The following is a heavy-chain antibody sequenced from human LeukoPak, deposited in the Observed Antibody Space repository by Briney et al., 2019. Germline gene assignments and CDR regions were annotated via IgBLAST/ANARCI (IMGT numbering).Heavy chain of an antibody. CDR3: ARENHGSFDY. V-gene: IGHV3-21*01. Sequence: GGSLRLSCAASGFTFSGYSMNWVRQAPGKGLEWVSCISSSSTYIYYADSVRGRFAISRDNAKNSLYLQMNSLRAEDTAVYYCARENHGSFDYWGQGSLVTVSS. J-gene: IGHJ4*02. CDR2: ISSSSTYI. D-gene: IGHD1-14*01. CDR1: GFTFSGYS.